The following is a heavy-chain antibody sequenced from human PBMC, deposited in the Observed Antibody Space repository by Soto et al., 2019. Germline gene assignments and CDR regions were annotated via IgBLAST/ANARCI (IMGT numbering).Heavy chain of an antibody. CDR2: ISSSGSTI. D-gene: IGHD2-2*02. Sequence: SGGSLRLSCAASGFIFSSYDVNWVRQAPGKGLEWVSYISSSGSTIYYADSVKGRFTISRDNAKNSLYLQMNSLRAEDSAVYYCARADDLEPAVIHYYYGMDVWGQGTTVTVSS. V-gene: IGHV3-48*03. CDR1: GFIFSSYD. J-gene: IGHJ6*02. CDR3: ARADDLEPAVIHYYYGMDV.